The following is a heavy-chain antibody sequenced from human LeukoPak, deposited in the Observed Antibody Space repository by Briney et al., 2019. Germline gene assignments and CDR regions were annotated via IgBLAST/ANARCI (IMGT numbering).Heavy chain of an antibody. V-gene: IGHV3-48*03. CDR1: GXTFSSYE. J-gene: IGHJ4*02. CDR3: ARDDSAWYAY. Sequence: TGGSLRLSWAASGXTFSSYEVNWVRQAPGKGLEWVSYISSSGRSIYYAASVKGRFTISRDNAKNSLYLQMNSLRAEDTAVYYCARDDSAWYAYWGPGTLVTVSS. D-gene: IGHD6-19*01. CDR2: ISSSGRSI.